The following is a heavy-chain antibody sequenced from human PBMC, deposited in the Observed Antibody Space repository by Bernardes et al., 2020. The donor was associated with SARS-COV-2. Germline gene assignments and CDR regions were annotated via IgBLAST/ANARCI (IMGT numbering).Heavy chain of an antibody. CDR3: ARGASYGFLSGYSFGRGEPFDP. CDR1: GGSFSSHY. Sequence: SETLSLTCAVFGGSFSSHYWTWIRQPPGRGLEWVGEINHSGSPTYNPSLKSRVTMSVDTSKMQFSLKLSSVIAADTAVYYCARGASYGFLSGYSFGRGEPFDPWGQGGLVTVAS. J-gene: IGHJ5*02. V-gene: IGHV4-34*01. CDR2: INHSGSP. D-gene: IGHD3-3*01.